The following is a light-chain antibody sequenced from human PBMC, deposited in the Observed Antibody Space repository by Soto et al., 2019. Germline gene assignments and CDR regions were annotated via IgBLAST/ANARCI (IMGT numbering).Light chain of an antibody. Sequence: DIVMTQSPLSLPVTPGEPASISCRSSQSLLHSNGYNYLDWYLQKPGQSPQVLIYMGSNRASGGPDRFSGSGSGTDFTLKISRVEAEDVGVYYCMQALQTPLTFVGGTKVEIK. CDR1: QSLLHSNGYNY. V-gene: IGKV2-28*01. J-gene: IGKJ4*01. CDR2: MGS. CDR3: MQALQTPLT.